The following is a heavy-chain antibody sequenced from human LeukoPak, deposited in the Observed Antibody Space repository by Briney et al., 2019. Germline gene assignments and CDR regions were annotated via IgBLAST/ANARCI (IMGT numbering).Heavy chain of an antibody. D-gene: IGHD1-26*01. Sequence: PGGSLRLSCAVSGFTFSESAMGWVRQAPGKGLEWVASISETGDSTHYADSMKGRSTVSRDNSKNTLYLQMNSLRAEDTAVYYCAKGRGYSGSYSMTYWGQGTLVTVSS. J-gene: IGHJ4*02. CDR2: ISETGDST. CDR1: GFTFSESA. CDR3: AKGRGYSGSYSMTY. V-gene: IGHV3-23*01.